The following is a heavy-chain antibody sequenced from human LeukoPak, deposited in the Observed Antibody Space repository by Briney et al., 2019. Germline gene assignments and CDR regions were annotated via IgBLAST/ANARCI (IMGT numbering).Heavy chain of an antibody. Sequence: GEAPQIFCKGAGYSFTNYLIGWVRQLPRGGLEWMGIIYPGDSDTRYSPSFQGHVTISADKSISTAYLQWNSLKASDTAMYYCARHLKMARYHNYMDVWGKATTVTVSS. V-gene: IGHV5-51*01. CDR1: GYSFTNYL. CDR2: IYPGDSDT. D-gene: IGHD5-24*01. CDR3: ARHLKMARYHNYMDV. J-gene: IGHJ6*03.